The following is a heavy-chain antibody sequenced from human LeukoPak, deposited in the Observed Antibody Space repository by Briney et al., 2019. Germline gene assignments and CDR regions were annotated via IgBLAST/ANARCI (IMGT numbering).Heavy chain of an antibody. V-gene: IGHV1-69*05. D-gene: IGHD2-15*01. J-gene: IGHJ4*02. CDR1: GGTFSSYA. CDR2: IIPIFGTA. CDR3: ARVRSGSGGSDLDY. Sequence: GSSVKVSCKASGGTFSSYAISWVRQAPGQGLEWMGGIIPIFGTANYAQKFQGRVTMTTDTSTSTAYMELRSLRSDDTAVYYCARVRSGSGGSDLDYWGQGTLVTVSS.